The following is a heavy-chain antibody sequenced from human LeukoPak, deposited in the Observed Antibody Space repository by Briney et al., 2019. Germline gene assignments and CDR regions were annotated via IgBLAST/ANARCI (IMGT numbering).Heavy chain of an antibody. CDR3: ARNRDYYYYYMDV. D-gene: IGHD1-14*01. CDR2: IYYSGST. J-gene: IGHJ6*03. Sequence: SETLSLTCTVSGGSISSYYWSWIRQPPGKGLEWIGYIYYSGSTNYNPSLKSRVTISVDTSKNQFSLKLSSVTAADTAVYYCARNRDYYYYYMDVRGKGTTVTVSS. CDR1: GGSISSYY. V-gene: IGHV4-59*01.